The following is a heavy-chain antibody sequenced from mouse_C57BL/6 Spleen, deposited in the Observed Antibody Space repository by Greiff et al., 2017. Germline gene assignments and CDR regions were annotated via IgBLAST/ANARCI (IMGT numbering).Heavy chain of an antibody. CDR3: ARIRGVFDY. Sequence: QVQLQQSGAELVKPGASVKISCKASGYAFSSYWMNWVKQRPGKGLEWIGQIYPGDGDTNYNGQFNGKATLTSDTSSSTAYMQLSIRTSEDAAVYFCARIRGVFDYWGQGTTLTVSS. J-gene: IGHJ2*01. CDR2: IYPGDGDT. V-gene: IGHV1-80*01. CDR1: GYAFSSYW. D-gene: IGHD3-2*02.